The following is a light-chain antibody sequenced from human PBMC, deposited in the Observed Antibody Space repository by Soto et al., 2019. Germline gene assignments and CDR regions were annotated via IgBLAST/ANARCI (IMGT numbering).Light chain of an antibody. CDR3: QQYNNWPPVT. V-gene: IGKV3D-15*01. Sequence: EIVMTQSPATLSVSPGERATLSCRASQSVSSNLAWYQQKPGQAPRLLIYGASIRATGIPARFSGSGAGTEFTRTISSLQFEDFAVYYCQQYNNWPPVTFGQGTKVEIK. CDR2: GAS. J-gene: IGKJ1*01. CDR1: QSVSSN.